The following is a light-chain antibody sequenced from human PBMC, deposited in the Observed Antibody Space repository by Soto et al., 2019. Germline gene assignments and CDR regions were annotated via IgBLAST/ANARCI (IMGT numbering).Light chain of an antibody. J-gene: IGLJ1*01. CDR1: SSDICCYTY. Sequence: QSLLTQPASLSGSPGQSITISCTGNSSDICCYTYVSWYQQHPGKAPELMIYDVINRPSGVSNRFSGSKSGNTASLTISGLQAEDEADYYCSSYSRSGNYVFGTGTKVTVL. CDR2: DVI. CDR3: SSYSRSGNYV. V-gene: IGLV2-14*03.